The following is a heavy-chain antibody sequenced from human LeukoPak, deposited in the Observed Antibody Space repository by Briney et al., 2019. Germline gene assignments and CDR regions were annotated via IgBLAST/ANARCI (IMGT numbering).Heavy chain of an antibody. CDR2: ISSSGSTI. CDR3: ASLKYYYDSRGYYGDY. V-gene: IGHV3-11*01. Sequence: GGSLRLSCAASGFTFSDYYMSWIRQAPGKGLEWVSYISSSGSTIYYADSVKGRFTISRDNAKNSLYLQMNSLRAEDTAVYYCASLKYYYDSRGYYGDYWGQGTLVTVSS. J-gene: IGHJ4*02. CDR1: GFTFSDYY. D-gene: IGHD3-22*01.